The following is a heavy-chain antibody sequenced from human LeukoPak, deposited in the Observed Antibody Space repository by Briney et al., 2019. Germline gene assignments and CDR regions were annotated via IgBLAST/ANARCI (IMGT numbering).Heavy chain of an antibody. V-gene: IGHV3-48*02. CDR3: ARDVSGYSWNYMVY. CDR1: GFTFSSYS. Sequence: GSLRLSCAASGFTFSSYSMNWVRQAPGKGLEWISYISSSSNTIYYADSVKGRFTISRDNAKNSLYLHMNSLKDEDTAVYYCARDVSGYSWNYMVYWGQGTLVTVSS. J-gene: IGHJ4*02. D-gene: IGHD1-26*01. CDR2: ISSSSNTI.